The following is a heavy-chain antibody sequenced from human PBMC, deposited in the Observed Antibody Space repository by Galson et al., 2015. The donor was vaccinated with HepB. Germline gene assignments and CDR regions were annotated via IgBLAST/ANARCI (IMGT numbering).Heavy chain of an antibody. CDR2: IYYSGST. CDR1: VGSISSYY. D-gene: IGHD2-15*01. Sequence: EPLSLTCTVSVGSISSYYWSWIRQPPGKGLGWIGYIYYSGSTNYNPSLKSRVTISVDTSKNQFSLKLSSVTAADTAVYYCARDGGVVAYKFQHWGQGTPVTVSS. V-gene: IGHV4-59*01. CDR3: ARDGGVVAYKFQH. J-gene: IGHJ1*01.